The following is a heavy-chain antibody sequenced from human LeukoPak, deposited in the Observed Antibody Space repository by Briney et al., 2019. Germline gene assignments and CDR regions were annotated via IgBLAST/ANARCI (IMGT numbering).Heavy chain of an antibody. J-gene: IGHJ4*02. V-gene: IGHV4-39*07. CDR1: GGSISSSGYY. Sequence: SETLSLTCTVSGGSISSSGYYWSWIRQPPGKGLEWIGEINHSGSTNYNPSLKSRVTISVDTSKNQFSLKLSSVTAADTAVYYCARAPHFFDTSGSRYYFDYWGQGALVTVSS. D-gene: IGHD3-22*01. CDR3: ARAPHFFDTSGSRYYFDY. CDR2: INHSGST.